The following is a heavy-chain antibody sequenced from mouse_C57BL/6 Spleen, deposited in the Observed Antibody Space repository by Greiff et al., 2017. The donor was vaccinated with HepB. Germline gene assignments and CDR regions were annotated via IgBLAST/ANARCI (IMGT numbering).Heavy chain of an antibody. Sequence: EVQRVESEGGLVQPGSSMKLSCTASGFTFSDYYMAWVRQVPEKGLEWVANINYDGSSTYYLDSLKSRFIISRDNAKNILYLQMSSLKSEDTGTYYCARVDGDGGFAYWGLGTLVTVSA. CDR1: GFTFSDYY. CDR2: INYDGSST. D-gene: IGHD1-1*02. V-gene: IGHV5-16*01. J-gene: IGHJ3*01. CDR3: ARVDGDGGFAY.